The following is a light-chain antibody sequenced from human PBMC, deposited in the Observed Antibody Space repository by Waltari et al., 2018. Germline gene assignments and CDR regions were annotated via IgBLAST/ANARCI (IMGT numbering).Light chain of an antibody. J-gene: IGLJ2*01. CDR3: SSQSSNDVVL. CDR1: SNDVGGYNS. V-gene: IGLV2-14*01. CDR2: DGS. Sequence: QSALTQPASVSGSPGQSVTIFCAGTSNDVGGYNSVSWYQEHPGQAPRVIIYDGSDRPSGVSDRFSGSKSGNTASLTSSGLQAEDEADYYCSSQSSNDVVLFGGGTKLTVL.